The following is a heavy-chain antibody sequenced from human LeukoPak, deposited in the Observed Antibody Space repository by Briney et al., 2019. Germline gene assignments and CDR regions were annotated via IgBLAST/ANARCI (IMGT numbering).Heavy chain of an antibody. J-gene: IGHJ1*01. CDR2: ISAYNGYK. V-gene: IGHV1-18*01. CDR1: GYTLTSFS. Sequence: ASVKVSCKASGYTLTSFSISWVRQAPGHGLEWMGWISAYNGYKDYAQKLQGRVTMTTETSTNTAYMELRSLRSDDTAVYYCVRGDCSGVSCYLPEYFRHWGQGTLVTVSS. CDR3: VRGDCSGVSCYLPEYFRH. D-gene: IGHD2-15*01.